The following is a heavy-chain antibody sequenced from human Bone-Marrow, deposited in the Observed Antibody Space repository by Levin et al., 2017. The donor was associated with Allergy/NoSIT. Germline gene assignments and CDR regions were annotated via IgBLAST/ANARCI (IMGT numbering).Heavy chain of an antibody. J-gene: IGHJ6*02. V-gene: IGHV3-30*03. CDR3: ARPQLDYHGSGSDYGMDV. D-gene: IGHD3-10*01. CDR1: GFTLGNYW. CDR2: MSYDGSSK. Sequence: GGSLRLSCVASGFTLGNYWMTWVRQAPGKGLEWVSVMSYDGSSKYYADSVRGRFTISRDNSRNTLYLQMDNLRPGDTAVYYCARPQLDYHGSGSDYGMDVWGQGTTVTVS.